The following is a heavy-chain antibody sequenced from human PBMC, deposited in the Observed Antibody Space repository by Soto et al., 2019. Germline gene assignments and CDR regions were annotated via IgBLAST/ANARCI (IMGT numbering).Heavy chain of an antibody. CDR3: TTGIYYDILTGYHNVAY. V-gene: IGHV3-15*01. D-gene: IGHD3-9*01. Sequence: GGSLRLSCVASGFNLSHPWMTWVRQAAGKGLEWVGRIKSKTDGGTADYAAPVKGRATISRDDSKNTVYLQMNSLKTEDTAVYYCTTGIYYDILTGYHNVAYWGQGALVTVS. CDR2: IKSKTDGGTA. CDR1: GFNLSHPW. J-gene: IGHJ4*02.